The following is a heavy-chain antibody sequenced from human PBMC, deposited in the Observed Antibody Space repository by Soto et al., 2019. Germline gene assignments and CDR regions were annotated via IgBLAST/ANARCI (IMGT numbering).Heavy chain of an antibody. D-gene: IGHD1-26*01. CDR2: ISYDGSNK. J-gene: IGHJ6*02. Sequence: QVQLVESGGGVVQPGRSLRLSCAASGFTFSSYAMHWVRQAPGKGLEWVAVISYDGSNKYYADSVKGRFTISRDNSKNTLYLQMNSLRAEDTAVYYCARGVSYRGGYGMDVWGQGTTVTVSS. CDR3: ARGVSYRGGYGMDV. CDR1: GFTFSSYA. V-gene: IGHV3-30-3*01.